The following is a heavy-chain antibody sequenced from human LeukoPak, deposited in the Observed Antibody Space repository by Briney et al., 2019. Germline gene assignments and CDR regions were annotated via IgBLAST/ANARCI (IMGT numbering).Heavy chain of an antibody. V-gene: IGHV4-34*01. D-gene: IGHD2-21*01. CDR2: TNHSGST. Sequence: SETLSLTCAVYGGSFSGYYWSWIRQPPGKGLEWIGETNHSGSTNYNPSLKSRVTISVDTSKNQFSLKLSSVTAADTAVYYCARGKTPVVIDYWGQGTLVTVSS. CDR3: ARGKTPVVIDY. CDR1: GGSFSGYY. J-gene: IGHJ4*02.